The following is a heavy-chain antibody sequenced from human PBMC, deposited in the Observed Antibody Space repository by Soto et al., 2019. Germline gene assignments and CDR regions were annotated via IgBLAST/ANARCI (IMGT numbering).Heavy chain of an antibody. J-gene: IGHJ5*02. D-gene: IGHD6-13*01. CDR2: ISYDGSNK. V-gene: IGHV3-30-3*01. Sequence: QVQLVESGGGVVQPGRSLRLSCAASGFTFSSYAMHWVRQAPGKGLEWVAVISYDGSNKYYADSVKGRFTISRDNSKNTLYLQMNSLRAEDTAVYYCARVLGDIAAGWFDPWGQGTLVTVSS. CDR1: GFTFSSYA. CDR3: ARVLGDIAAGWFDP.